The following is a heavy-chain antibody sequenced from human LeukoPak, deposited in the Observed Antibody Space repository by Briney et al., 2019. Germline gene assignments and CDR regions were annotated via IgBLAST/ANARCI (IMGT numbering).Heavy chain of an antibody. CDR1: GGSISSYY. D-gene: IGHD2-15*01. V-gene: IGHV4-4*07. CDR2: IYTSGST. J-gene: IGHJ4*02. Sequence: SETLSLTCTVSGGSISSYYWSWIRQPAGKGLEWIGRIYTSGSTNYNPSLKSRVTMSVDTSKNQFSLKLSSVTAADTAVYYCAREPQYCSGGSCYWGPFDYWGQGTLVTVSS. CDR3: AREPQYCSGGSCYWGPFDY.